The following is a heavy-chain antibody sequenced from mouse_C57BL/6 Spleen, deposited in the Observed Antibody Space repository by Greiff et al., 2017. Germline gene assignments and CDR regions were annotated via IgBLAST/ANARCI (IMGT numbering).Heavy chain of an antibody. J-gene: IGHJ1*03. CDR1: GYTFTSYW. D-gene: IGHD4-1*01. CDR2: IDPSDSET. CDR3: ARDWDEGYFDV. Sequence: QVQLQQPGAELVRPGSSVKLSCKASGYTFTSYWMHWVKQRPIQGLEWIGNIDPSDSETHYNQKFKDKATLTVDKSSSTAYMQLSSLTSEDSAVYYCARDWDEGYFDVWGTVTTVTVSS. V-gene: IGHV1-52*01.